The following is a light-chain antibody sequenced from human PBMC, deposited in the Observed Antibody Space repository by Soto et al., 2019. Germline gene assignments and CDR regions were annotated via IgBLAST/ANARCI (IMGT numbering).Light chain of an antibody. CDR2: GAS. Sequence: EIVLTQSPGTLSLSPGDRATLSCRASQSVTSTYFAWYQQKPGQAPRLLIYGASRRAISIPDRFSGSGSGTDFTVTISRLEPEDFAVYYCQHYGSSLYTFGQRTKLEIK. CDR1: QSVTSTY. V-gene: IGKV3-20*01. CDR3: QHYGSSLYT. J-gene: IGKJ2*01.